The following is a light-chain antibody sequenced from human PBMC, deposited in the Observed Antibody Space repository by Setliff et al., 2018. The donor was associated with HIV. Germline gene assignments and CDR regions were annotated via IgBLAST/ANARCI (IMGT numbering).Light chain of an antibody. J-gene: IGLJ1*01. CDR3: SSYTTSSTYV. CDR1: TSDVGSYIL. CDR2: DVS. Sequence: QSALTQPASVSASPGQSITISCTGTTSDVGSYILVSWYQQHPGKAPKFMIYDVSNRPSGISNRFSGSKSGNTASLTISGLQAEDEADYYCSSYTTSSTYVFGTGTKVTVL. V-gene: IGLV2-14*02.